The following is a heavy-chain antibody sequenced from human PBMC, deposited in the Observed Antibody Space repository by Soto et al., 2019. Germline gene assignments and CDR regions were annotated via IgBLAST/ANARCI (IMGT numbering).Heavy chain of an antibody. CDR2: IDPSDSYT. V-gene: IGHV5-10-1*01. D-gene: IGHD5-18*01. J-gene: IGHJ4*02. CDR3: ARVLGSVDTAIPLYFDY. Sequence: PGESLKISCKGSGYSFTGYWITWVRQMPGKGLEWMGKIDPSDSYTDYSPSFQGHVTISADKSISTAYLQWSSLKASDTAVYYCARVLGSVDTAIPLYFDYWGQGTLVTVSS. CDR1: GYSFTGYW.